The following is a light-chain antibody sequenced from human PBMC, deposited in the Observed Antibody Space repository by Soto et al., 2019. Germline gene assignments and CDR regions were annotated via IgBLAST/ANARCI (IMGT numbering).Light chain of an antibody. CDR3: HQYSSSPQT. CDR2: GAS. J-gene: IGKJ1*01. Sequence: EIVLTQSPGTLSLSPGEIATLSCSASQSVSSNYLAWYQQKPGQAPRLLIYGASSRATGIPDRFTGSGSGTDFTLTISRLEPEDFAVFYCHQYSSSPQTFGQGTKVDIK. CDR1: QSVSSNY. V-gene: IGKV3-20*01.